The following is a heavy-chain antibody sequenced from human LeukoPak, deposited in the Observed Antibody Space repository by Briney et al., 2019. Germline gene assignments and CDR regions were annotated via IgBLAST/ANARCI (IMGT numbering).Heavy chain of an antibody. D-gene: IGHD3-22*01. CDR1: GFTFSSYG. V-gene: IGHV3-30*02. CDR2: IRYDGSNK. J-gene: IGHJ4*02. CDR3: AKGPNPYYDSSGP. Sequence: PGGSLRLSCAASGFTFSSYGMHWVRQAPGKGLEWVAFIRYDGSNKYYADSVKGRFTISRDNSKNTLYLQMNSLRAEDTAVYYCAKGPNPYYDSSGPWGQGTLVTVSS.